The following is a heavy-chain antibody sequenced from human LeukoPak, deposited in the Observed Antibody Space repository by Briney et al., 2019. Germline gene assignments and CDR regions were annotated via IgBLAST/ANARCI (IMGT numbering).Heavy chain of an antibody. Sequence: SETLSLTCTVSGGSISSYYWSWIRQPPGKGLEWIGYIYYSGSTNYNPSLKSRVTISVDTSKNQFSLKLSSVTAADTAVYYCASTESSSGYLPIDYWGQGTLVTVSS. V-gene: IGHV4-59*01. CDR3: ASTESSSGYLPIDY. CDR2: IYYSGST. J-gene: IGHJ4*02. CDR1: GGSISSYY. D-gene: IGHD3-22*01.